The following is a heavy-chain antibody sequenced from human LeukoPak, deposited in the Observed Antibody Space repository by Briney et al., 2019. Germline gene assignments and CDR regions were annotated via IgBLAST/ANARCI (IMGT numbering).Heavy chain of an antibody. J-gene: IGHJ4*02. CDR1: GGTFSSYA. CDR2: IIPIFGTA. Sequence: SVRVSCKASGGTFSSYAISWVRQAPGQGLEWMGGIIPIFGTANYAQKFQGRVTITTDESTSTAYMELSSLRSEDTAVYYCALWRQQLVRYFDYWGQGTLVTVSS. V-gene: IGHV1-69*05. D-gene: IGHD6-13*01. CDR3: ALWRQQLVRYFDY.